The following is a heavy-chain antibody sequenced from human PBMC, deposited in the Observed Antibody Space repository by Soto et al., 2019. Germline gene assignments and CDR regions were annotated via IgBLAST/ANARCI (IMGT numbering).Heavy chain of an antibody. CDR2: ISYDGSNK. CDR1: GFTFSSYG. Sequence: PGGSLRLSCAASGFTFSSYGMHWVRQAPGKGLEWVAVISYDGSNKYYADSVKGRFTISRDNSKNTLYLQMNSLRAEDTAVYYCAKDRVSGDFWSVNPVPYGLYSWGHGT. D-gene: IGHD3-3*01. J-gene: IGHJ6*02. V-gene: IGHV3-30*18. CDR3: AKDRVSGDFWSVNPVPYGLYS.